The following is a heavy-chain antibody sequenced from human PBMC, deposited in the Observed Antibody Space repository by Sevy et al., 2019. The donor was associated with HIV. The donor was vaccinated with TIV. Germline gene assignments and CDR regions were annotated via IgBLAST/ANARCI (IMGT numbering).Heavy chain of an antibody. D-gene: IGHD6-13*01. CDR3: ARESYSRGAYFDY. J-gene: IGHJ4*02. CDR1: GFTLSDSA. V-gene: IGHV3-7*01. Sequence: GGSLRLSCAASGFTLSDSAMSWVRQAPGKGLEWVANIKQDGSEKYYVDSVKGRFTISRDNAKNSLYLQMNSLRAEDTAVYYCARESYSRGAYFDYWGQGTLVTVSS. CDR2: IKQDGSEK.